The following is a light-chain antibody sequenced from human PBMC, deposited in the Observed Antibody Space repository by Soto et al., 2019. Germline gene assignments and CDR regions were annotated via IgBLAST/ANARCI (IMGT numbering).Light chain of an antibody. V-gene: IGKV3-15*01. J-gene: IGKJ2*01. Sequence: EIVMTQSPATLSVSPGERATLSCRASQSVSSNLAWYQHKPGQAPRLLIYGAYTRATGIPARFSASGSGTEFSLTISSLQSEDFAVYYCQQYNNWPPKQYTFGQGTKLEIK. CDR2: GAY. CDR3: QQYNNWPPKQYT. CDR1: QSVSSN.